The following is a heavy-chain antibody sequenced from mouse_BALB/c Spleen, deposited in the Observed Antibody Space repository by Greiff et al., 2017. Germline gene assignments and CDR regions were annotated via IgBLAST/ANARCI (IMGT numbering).Heavy chain of an antibody. D-gene: IGHD2-1*01. CDR2: IWSGGST. J-gene: IGHJ3*01. CDR3: DRTGEGNYALAY. V-gene: IGHV2-2*02. Sequence: VKLVESGPGLVQPSQSLSITCTVSGFSLTSYGVHWVRQSPGKGLEWLGVIWSGGSTDYNAAYISRLSISKDNSKSQVFFKMNSLQANDTAIYYCDRTGEGNYALAYWGQGTLVTVSA. CDR1: GFSLTSYG.